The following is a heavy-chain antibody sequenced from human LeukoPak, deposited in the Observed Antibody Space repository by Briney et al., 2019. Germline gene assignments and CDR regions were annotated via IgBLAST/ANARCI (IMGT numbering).Heavy chain of an antibody. V-gene: IGHV3-23*01. J-gene: IGHJ4*02. CDR2: ISGDGDRR. D-gene: IGHD3-22*01. CDR1: GFTFSSFA. Sequence: GGSLRLSCAASGFTFSSFAVSWVRQAPGKGLERVSSISGDGDRRYYADSVKGRFTISRDNSKNTLYLQMNSLRAEDTAVYYCACTHNYYDSSAYYYEDDYWGQGTLVTVSS. CDR3: ACTHNYYDSSAYYYEDDY.